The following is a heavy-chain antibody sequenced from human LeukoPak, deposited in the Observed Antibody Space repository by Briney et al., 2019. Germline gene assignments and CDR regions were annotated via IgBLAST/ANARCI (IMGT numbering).Heavy chain of an antibody. CDR3: AKLPREYCSSTSCPNWFDT. CDR1: GFTFSNYY. D-gene: IGHD2-2*01. CDR2: IKQDGSEK. V-gene: IGHV3-7*05. J-gene: IGHJ5*02. Sequence: PGGSLRLSCAASGFTFSNYYMTWVRQAPGKGLEWEANIKQDGSEKYYVDSVKGRFTISRDNAKNSLYLQMNSLRAEDTAVYYCAKLPREYCSSTSCPNWFDTWGQGTLVTVSS.